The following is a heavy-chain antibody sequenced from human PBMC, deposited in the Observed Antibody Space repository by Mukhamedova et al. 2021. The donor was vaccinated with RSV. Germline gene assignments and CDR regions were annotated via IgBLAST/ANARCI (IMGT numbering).Heavy chain of an antibody. CDR3: ARGTNYYGSGDY. Sequence: GGSISDYYWSWIRQPPGKGLEWIGYIHYIGSATYNPSLKSRVSMSIDPSKNQFSLKLTSVTAADTAVYYCARGTNYYGSGDYWGQ. CDR1: GGSISDYY. CDR2: IHYIGSA. V-gene: IGHV4-59*01. J-gene: IGHJ4*02. D-gene: IGHD3-10*01.